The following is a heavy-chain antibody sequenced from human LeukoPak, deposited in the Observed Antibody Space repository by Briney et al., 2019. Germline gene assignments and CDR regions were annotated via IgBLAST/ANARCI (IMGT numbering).Heavy chain of an antibody. CDR1: GGSLSSNSYY. D-gene: IGHD5-24*01. Sequence: SETLSLTCTVSGGSLSSNSYYCGWIRQPPGMWLEWIGRMYYSGSNYYRPALKSQGHISVHTSNNHYSLKLSSVTGADTAVYYCARAYSRWLQLVYWGQGTLVSVCS. J-gene: IGHJ4*02. CDR3: ARAYSRWLQLVY. V-gene: IGHV4-39*02. CDR2: MYYSGSN.